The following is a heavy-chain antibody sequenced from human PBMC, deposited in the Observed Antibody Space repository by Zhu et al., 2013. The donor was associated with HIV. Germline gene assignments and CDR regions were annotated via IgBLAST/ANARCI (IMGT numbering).Heavy chain of an antibody. Sequence: QVQLVQSGAEVKKPGASVKVSCKATGYRFTSYYMHWVRQATGQGLEWMGWMNPNSGNTGYAQKFQGRVTITRNTSISTAYMELSNLRSEDTAVYYCARGRTFGVGRLNWFDPWGQGTLVTVSS. CDR3: ARGRTFGVGRLNWFDP. D-gene: IGHD3-3*01. CDR1: GYRFTSYY. CDR2: MNPNSGNT. J-gene: IGHJ5*02. V-gene: IGHV1-8*03.